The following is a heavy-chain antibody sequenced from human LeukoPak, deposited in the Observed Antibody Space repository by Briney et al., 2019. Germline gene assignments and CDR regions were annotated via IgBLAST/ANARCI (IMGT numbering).Heavy chain of an antibody. D-gene: IGHD1-7*01. V-gene: IGHV4-30-4*08. CDR3: ARAGTTKTTPKGIDC. Sequence: SQTLSLTCTVSGGSTSSGDYYWSCIRQPPGKGLGWNGYIYYSWSTYYNTSLKSRVTISVDTSKNQFSLKLSSVTAADTAVYYCARAGTTKTTPKGIDCWGQGTLVTVSS. J-gene: IGHJ4*02. CDR1: GGSTSSGDYY. CDR2: IYYSWST.